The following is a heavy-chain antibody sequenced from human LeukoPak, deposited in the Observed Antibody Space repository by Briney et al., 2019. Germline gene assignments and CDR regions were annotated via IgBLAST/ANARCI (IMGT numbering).Heavy chain of an antibody. CDR2: ISGSGGVT. J-gene: IGHJ6*02. CDR1: GFTFSSYA. V-gene: IGHV3-23*01. Sequence: GSLRLSCAASGFTFSSYAMSWVRQAPGKGLEWVSAISGSGGVTYYADSVKGRFTISRDNSKNTLCLQMNSLRAEDTAVYYCAKPAGIAPYGMDVWGQGTTVTVSS. CDR3: AKPAGIAPYGMDV. D-gene: IGHD1-14*01.